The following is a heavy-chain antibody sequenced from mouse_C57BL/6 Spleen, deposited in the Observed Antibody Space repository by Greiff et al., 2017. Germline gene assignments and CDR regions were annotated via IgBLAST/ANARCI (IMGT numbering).Heavy chain of an antibody. CDR3: ARRGLRPFDY. Sequence: QVQLQQPGAELVKPGASVKLSCKASGYTFTSYWMQWVKQRPGQGLEWIGEIDPSDSYTNYNQKFKGKATLTVDTSSSTAYMQLSSLTSEDSAVYYCARRGLRPFDYWGQGTTLTVSS. CDR1: GYTFTSYW. CDR2: IDPSDSYT. V-gene: IGHV1-50*01. J-gene: IGHJ2*01. D-gene: IGHD2-4*01.